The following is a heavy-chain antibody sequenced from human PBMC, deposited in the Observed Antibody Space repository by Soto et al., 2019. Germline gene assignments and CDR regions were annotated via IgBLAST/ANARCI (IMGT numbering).Heavy chain of an antibody. CDR2: ISGYNGNA. CDR3: AREGSYGWHDC. CDR1: GYTFSSHG. Sequence: QVQLVQSGAEVRKPGASVKVSCKASGYTFSSHGIIWVRQAPGQGLEWMGWISGYNGNAKYAQRFQGRVTMTTDTSTSTVYMDLRSLGSDDSAVYYCAREGSYGWHDCWGQGTLVTVSS. V-gene: IGHV1-18*01. J-gene: IGHJ4*02. D-gene: IGHD2-15*01.